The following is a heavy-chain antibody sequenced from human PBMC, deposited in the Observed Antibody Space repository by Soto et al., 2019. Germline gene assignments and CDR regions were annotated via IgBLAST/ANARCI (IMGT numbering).Heavy chain of an antibody. CDR3: ARSPFELRSLVFDY. CDR1: GYTFTSYG. CDR2: ISAYNGNT. Sequence: ASVQVSCTASGYTFTSYGISWVRQAPGQGLEWMGWISAYNGNTNYAQKLQGRVTMTTDTSTSTAYMELRSLRSDDTAGYYWARSPFELRSLVFDYCGQGTLVTVSS. V-gene: IGHV1-18*04. D-gene: IGHD3-9*01. J-gene: IGHJ4*02.